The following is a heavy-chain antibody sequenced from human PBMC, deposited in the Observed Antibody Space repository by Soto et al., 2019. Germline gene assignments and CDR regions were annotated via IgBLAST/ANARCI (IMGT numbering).Heavy chain of an antibody. V-gene: IGHV5-51*01. CDR3: ARHHGSPGSYFGMDV. J-gene: IGHJ6*02. CDR2: IYPGDSDT. CDR1: GYSFTSYW. D-gene: IGHD6-13*01. Sequence: GESMKISCKGAGYSFTSYWINWVRKMPGKGLEWMGIIYPGDSDTRYSPSFQGQVTISVDKSINTAYLQWGGLKASDTAVYYCARHHGSPGSYFGMDVWGRGTTVTVSS.